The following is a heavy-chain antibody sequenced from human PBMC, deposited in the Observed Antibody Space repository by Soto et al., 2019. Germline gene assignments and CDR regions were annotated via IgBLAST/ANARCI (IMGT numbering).Heavy chain of an antibody. CDR2: INAGNGNT. Sequence: GASVKVSCKASGYTFTSYAMHWVRQAPGQRLEWMGWINAGNGNTKYSQKFQGRVTITRDTSASTAYMELSSLRSEDTAVYYCARDLPWAMVRGVIGYYYYGMDVWGQGTTVTVSS. V-gene: IGHV1-3*01. D-gene: IGHD3-10*01. J-gene: IGHJ6*02. CDR1: GYTFTSYA. CDR3: ARDLPWAMVRGVIGYYYYGMDV.